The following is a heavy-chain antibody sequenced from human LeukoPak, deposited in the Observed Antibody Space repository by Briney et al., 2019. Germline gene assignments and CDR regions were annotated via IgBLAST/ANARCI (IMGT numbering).Heavy chain of an antibody. D-gene: IGHD1-26*01. CDR2: IGGGGTE. CDR1: GFTITTYA. V-gene: IGHV3-23*01. J-gene: IGHJ4*02. Sequence: PGGSLRLSCAASGFTITTYAVNWVRQAPGKGLEWVSGIGGGGTEYYADSVKGRFIISSDSSQNLVHLRMNSLTVEDTAVYYCARAQGALDYWGQGTRLTVSS. CDR3: ARAQGALDY.